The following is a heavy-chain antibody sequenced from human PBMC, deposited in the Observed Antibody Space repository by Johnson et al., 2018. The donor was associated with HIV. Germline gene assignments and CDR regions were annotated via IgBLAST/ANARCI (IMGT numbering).Heavy chain of an antibody. D-gene: IGHD3-10*01. CDR3: SRAMVRGGNNSFDI. CDR2: ISHDGSNK. V-gene: IGHV3-30*04. J-gene: IGHJ3*02. Sequence: QVQLVESGGGVVQPGRSLRLSCLVSGLTFNNYPIHWVRQAPGKGLEWVTVISHDGSNKYYEESGKGRFPISSANSKNTLSLQMSRLRAEDTAGYYCSRAMVRGGNNSFDIWSQETMVSVSS. CDR1: GLTFNNYP.